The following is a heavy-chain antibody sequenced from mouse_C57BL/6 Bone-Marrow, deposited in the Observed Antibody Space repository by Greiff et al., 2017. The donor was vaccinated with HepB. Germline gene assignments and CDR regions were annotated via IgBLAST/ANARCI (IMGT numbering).Heavy chain of an antibody. Sequence: VKLVESGAELARPGASVKLSCKASGYTFTSYGISWVKQRTGQGLEWIGEIYPRSGNTYYNEKFKGKAKLTADKSSSTAYLELRSLTSEDSAVYFCASRYYYGSRSWFAYWGQGTLVTVSA. V-gene: IGHV1-81*01. CDR3: ASRYYYGSRSWFAY. J-gene: IGHJ3*01. D-gene: IGHD1-1*01. CDR2: IYPRSGNT. CDR1: GYTFTSYG.